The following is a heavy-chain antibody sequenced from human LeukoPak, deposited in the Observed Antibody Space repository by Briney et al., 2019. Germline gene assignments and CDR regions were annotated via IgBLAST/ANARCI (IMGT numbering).Heavy chain of an antibody. D-gene: IGHD6-13*01. V-gene: IGHV3-23*01. Sequence: GGSLRLSCAASGFTFSSYAMAWVRQTPGKGLEWVSTVVGGGTTFYADSVRGRFTISRDNSKNTLYLQMNSLRGEDTAVYYCAKGESSSWFDWGQGTLVTVSS. CDR3: AKGESSSWFD. CDR1: GFTFSSYA. CDR2: VVGGGTT. J-gene: IGHJ4*02.